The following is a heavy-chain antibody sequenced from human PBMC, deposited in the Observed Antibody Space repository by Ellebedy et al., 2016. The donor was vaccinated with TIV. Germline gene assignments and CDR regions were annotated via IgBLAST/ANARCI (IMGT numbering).Heavy chain of an antibody. CDR3: ATTITTTVTTIRQTYFDY. V-gene: IGHV5-51*01. Sequence: GESLKISCKGSTYSFATYWIAWVRQMPGKGLEWMGIIYPGDSDTRYSPSFQGQVTISADKSISTAYLQWSSLKASDTAMYYCATTITTTVTTIRQTYFDYWGQGSQVTVSS. CDR2: IYPGDSDT. CDR1: TYSFATYW. D-gene: IGHD1/OR15-1a*01. J-gene: IGHJ4*02.